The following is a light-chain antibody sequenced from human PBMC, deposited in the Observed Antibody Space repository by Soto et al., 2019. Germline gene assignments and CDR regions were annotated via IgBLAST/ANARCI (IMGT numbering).Light chain of an antibody. CDR2: AAS. V-gene: IGKV1-39*01. CDR1: QSINWY. J-gene: IGKJ1*01. CDR3: QQHYITPWT. Sequence: DIQMTQSPSSLSASVGDRVTITCRASQSINWYLNWYQQKPGKAPNLLIYAASSLQSGVPSRFSGSGSGTDFTLTISSLQSEDFANYYCQQHYITPWTFGQGTKVEIK.